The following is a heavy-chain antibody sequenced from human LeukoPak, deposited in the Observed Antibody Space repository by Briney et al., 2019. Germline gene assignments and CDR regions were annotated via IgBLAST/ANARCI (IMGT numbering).Heavy chain of an antibody. V-gene: IGHV4-61*02. Sequence: SQTLSLTCTVSGGSISSGSYYWSWIRQPAGKGLEWIGRIYTSGSTNYNPSLKSRVTISVDTSKNQFSLKLSSVTAADTAVYYCARDNYDILTSIFDYWGQGTLVTVSS. CDR1: GGSISSGSYY. CDR3: ARDNYDILTSIFDY. J-gene: IGHJ4*02. CDR2: IYTSGST. D-gene: IGHD3-9*01.